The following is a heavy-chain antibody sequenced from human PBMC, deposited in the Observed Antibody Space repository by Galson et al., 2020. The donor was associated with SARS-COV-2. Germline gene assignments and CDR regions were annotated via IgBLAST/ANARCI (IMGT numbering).Heavy chain of an antibody. V-gene: IGHV3-30-3*01. Sequence: TAGSLRLSCAASGFTFSSYAMHWVRQAPGTGLEWVAVISYDGSNKYYADSVKGRFTISRDNSKNTLYLQMNSLRAEDTAVYYCARDRNDFWSGYPPPHYYYYGMDVWGQGTTVTVSS. J-gene: IGHJ6*02. D-gene: IGHD3-3*01. CDR1: GFTFSSYA. CDR2: ISYDGSNK. CDR3: ARDRNDFWSGYPPPHYYYYGMDV.